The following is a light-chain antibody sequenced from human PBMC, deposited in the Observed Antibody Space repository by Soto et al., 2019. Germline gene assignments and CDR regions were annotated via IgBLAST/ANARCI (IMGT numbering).Light chain of an antibody. V-gene: IGLV2-8*01. Sequence: QSALTQPPSASGSPGQSVTISCTGTSSDVGGYNFVSWYQQHPGKAPKLIIYGVTMRPSGVPDRISGSKSGNTASLTVSGLQAEDEADYYCSSYAGSNNFVLFGGGTKLTVL. CDR2: GVT. CDR3: SSYAGSNNFVL. J-gene: IGLJ2*01. CDR1: SSDVGGYNF.